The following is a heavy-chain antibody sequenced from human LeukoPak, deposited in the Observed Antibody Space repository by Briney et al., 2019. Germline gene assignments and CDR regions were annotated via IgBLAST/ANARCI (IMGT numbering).Heavy chain of an antibody. V-gene: IGHV1-18*01. CDR2: ISAYNGNT. D-gene: IGHD3-3*01. J-gene: IGHJ5*02. CDR3: ARDGGITIFGVVITHRNPLEMFP. Sequence: ASVKVSCKASGYTFTSYGISWVRQAPGQGLEWMGWISAYNGNTNYAQKLQGRVTMTTDTSTSTAYMELRSLRSDDTAVYYCARDGGITIFGVVITHRNPLEMFPWGQGTLVTVSS. CDR1: GYTFTSYG.